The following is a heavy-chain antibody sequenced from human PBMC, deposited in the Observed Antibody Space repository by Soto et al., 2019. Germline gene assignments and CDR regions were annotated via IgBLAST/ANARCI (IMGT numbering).Heavy chain of an antibody. CDR1: GFTFSSYG. CDR3: AKDSSSGWYPFY. J-gene: IGHJ4*02. CDR2: ISYDGSNK. D-gene: IGHD6-19*01. Sequence: GGSLRLSCAASGFTFSSYGMHWVRQAPGKGLEWVAVISYDGSNKYYADSVKGRFTISRDNSKNTLYLQMNSLRAEDTAVYYCAKDSSSGWYPFYWGQGTLVTVSS. V-gene: IGHV3-30*18.